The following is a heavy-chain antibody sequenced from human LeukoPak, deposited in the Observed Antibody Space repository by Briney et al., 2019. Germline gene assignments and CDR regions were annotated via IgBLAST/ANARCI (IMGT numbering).Heavy chain of an antibody. D-gene: IGHD3-3*01. CDR3: ATYDSWSGYNIAY. J-gene: IGHJ4*02. Sequence: PGGSLRLSCAASGFTFDDYGMSWVRQAPGEGLEWMTNINRDGSEKNYVDSVKGRFTITRDNAENSLYLQMNSLKVEDSAIYYCATYDSWSGYNIAYWGQGTLVTVSS. V-gene: IGHV3-7*03. CDR2: INRDGSEK. CDR1: GFTFDDYG.